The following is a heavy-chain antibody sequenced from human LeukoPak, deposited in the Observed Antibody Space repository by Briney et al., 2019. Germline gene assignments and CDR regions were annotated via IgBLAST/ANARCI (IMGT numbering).Heavy chain of an antibody. CDR3: ARDPSGLWSGYVGSWFDP. CDR2: IYTSGST. D-gene: IGHD3-3*01. CDR1: GGSISSYY. Sequence: SETLSLTCTVSGGSISSYYWSWIRQPAGKGLEWIGRIYTSGSTNYNPSLKSRVTMSVDTSKNQFSLKLSSVTAADTAVYYCARDPSGLWSGYVGSWFDPWGQGTLVTVSS. J-gene: IGHJ5*02. V-gene: IGHV4-4*07.